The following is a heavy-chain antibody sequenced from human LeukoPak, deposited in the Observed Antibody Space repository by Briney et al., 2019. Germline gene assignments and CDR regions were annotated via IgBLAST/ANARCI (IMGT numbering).Heavy chain of an antibody. CDR2: ISGSGGST. V-gene: IGHV3-23*01. Sequence: GGSLRLSCAASGFTFSSYGMSWVRQAPGKGLEWLSAISGSGGSTYYADSVKGRFTISRDNSKNTLYLQMNSLRAEDTAVYYCAKDRLGAMLYFDYWGQGTLVTVSS. D-gene: IGHD1-26*01. CDR3: AKDRLGAMLYFDY. J-gene: IGHJ4*02. CDR1: GFTFSSYG.